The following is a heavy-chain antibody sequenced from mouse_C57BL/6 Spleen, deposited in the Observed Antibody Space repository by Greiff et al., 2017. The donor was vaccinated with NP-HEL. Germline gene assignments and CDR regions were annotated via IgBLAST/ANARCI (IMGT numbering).Heavy chain of an antibody. CDR2: IYPGSGST. Sequence: VQLQQPGAELVKPGASVKMSCKASGYTFTSYWITWVKQRPGQGLEWIGDIYPGSGSTNYNEKFKSKATLTVDTSSSTAYMQLSSLTSEDSAVYYCARSPRYGSSYGAMDYWGQGTSVTVSS. CDR1: GYTFTSYW. D-gene: IGHD1-1*01. V-gene: IGHV1-55*01. CDR3: ARSPRYGSSYGAMDY. J-gene: IGHJ4*01.